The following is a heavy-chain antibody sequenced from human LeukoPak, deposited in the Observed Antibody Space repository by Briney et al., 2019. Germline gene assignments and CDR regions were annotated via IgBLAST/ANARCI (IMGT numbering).Heavy chain of an antibody. D-gene: IGHD2-21*02. CDR1: GYSFTSYW. CDR3: ARHRGYCGGDCYSFYYYYYYMDV. V-gene: IGHV5-51*01. J-gene: IGHJ6*03. Sequence: GESLKISCKGSGYSFTSYWIGWVRQMPGKGLEWMGIIYPGDSDTRYSPSFQGQVTISADKSISTAYLQWSSLKASDTAMYYCARHRGYCGGDCYSFYYYYYYMDVWAKGPRSPSP. CDR2: IYPGDSDT.